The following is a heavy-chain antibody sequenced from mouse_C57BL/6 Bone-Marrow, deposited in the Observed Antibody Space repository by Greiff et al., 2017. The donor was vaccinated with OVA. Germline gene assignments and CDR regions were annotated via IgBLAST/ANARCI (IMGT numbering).Heavy chain of an antibody. Sequence: EVMLVESGGGLVQPKGSLKLSCAASGFSFNTYAMNWVRQAPGKGLEWVARIRSKSNNYATYYADSVKDRFTISRDDSESMLYLQMNNLKTEDTAMYYCVRHDRSNYDYYAMDYWGQGTSVTVSS. J-gene: IGHJ4*01. CDR2: IRSKSNNYAT. V-gene: IGHV10-1*01. D-gene: IGHD2-5*01. CDR1: GFSFNTYA. CDR3: VRHDRSNYDYYAMDY.